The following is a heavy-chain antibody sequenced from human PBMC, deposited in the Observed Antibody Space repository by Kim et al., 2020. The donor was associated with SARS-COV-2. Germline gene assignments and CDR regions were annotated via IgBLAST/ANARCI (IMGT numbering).Heavy chain of an antibody. Sequence: SETLSLTCAVYGGSFSGYYWSWIRQPPGKGLEWIGEINHSGSTNYNPSLKSRVTISVDTSKNQFSLKLSSVTAADTAVYYCARSDRGFDYWGQGTLVTVS. J-gene: IGHJ4*02. CDR1: GGSFSGYY. CDR2: INHSGST. CDR3: ARSDRGFDY. V-gene: IGHV4-34*01.